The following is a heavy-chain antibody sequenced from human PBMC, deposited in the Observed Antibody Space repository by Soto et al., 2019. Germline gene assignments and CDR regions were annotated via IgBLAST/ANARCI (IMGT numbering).Heavy chain of an antibody. D-gene: IGHD2-2*01. CDR1: GGTFSSYA. Sequence: QVQLVQSGAEVKKPGSSVKVSCKASGGTFSSYAISWVRQAPGQGLEWMGGIIPIFGTANYAQKFQGRVTITADESTSTAYMELSSRRSEDTAVYYCARDSGCISTSCYAGWFDPWGQGTLVTVSS. CDR3: ARDSGCISTSCYAGWFDP. CDR2: IIPIFGTA. V-gene: IGHV1-69*12. J-gene: IGHJ5*02.